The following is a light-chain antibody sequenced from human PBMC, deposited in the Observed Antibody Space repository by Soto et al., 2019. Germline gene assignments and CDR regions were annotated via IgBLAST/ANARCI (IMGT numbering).Light chain of an antibody. J-gene: IGKJ1*01. CDR2: SAS. CDR3: QQYAGSPRT. Sequence: EIVMTQSPATLSVSPGGRATLSCRASQSISDTLAWYQQKPGQAPRLLIYSASRRATGFPARFSGSGSGTDFTLTINRVEPEDFAVYFCQQYAGSPRTFGQGTKVDI. CDR1: QSISDT. V-gene: IGKV3-20*01.